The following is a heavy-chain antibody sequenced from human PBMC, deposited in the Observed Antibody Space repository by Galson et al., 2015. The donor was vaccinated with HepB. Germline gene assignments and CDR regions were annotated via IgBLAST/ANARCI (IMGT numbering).Heavy chain of an antibody. CDR1: GFTFSDYS. D-gene: IGHD1-1*01. Sequence: SLRLSCAASGFTFSDYSMNWVRQAPGKGLEWVSHITRSTDITYYADSVRGRFTISRDDAKKSVYLQMDSLRGEDTAVYYCVRGYPMDVWGQGTTVTVSS. CDR2: ITRSTDIT. CDR3: VRGYPMDV. J-gene: IGHJ6*02. V-gene: IGHV3-48*01.